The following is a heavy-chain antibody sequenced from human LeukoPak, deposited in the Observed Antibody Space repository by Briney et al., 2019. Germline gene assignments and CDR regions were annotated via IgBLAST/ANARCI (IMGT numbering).Heavy chain of an antibody. J-gene: IGHJ6*03. CDR2: INPNSGGT. CDR3: ARPATPRYYYMDV. Sequence: ASVKVSCKASGYTFTSYGISWVRQAPGQGLEWMGWINPNSGGTNYAQKFQGRVTMTRDTSISTAYMELSRLRSDDTAVYYCARPATPRYYYMDVWGKGTTVTVSS. D-gene: IGHD2-15*01. CDR1: GYTFTSYG. V-gene: IGHV1-2*02.